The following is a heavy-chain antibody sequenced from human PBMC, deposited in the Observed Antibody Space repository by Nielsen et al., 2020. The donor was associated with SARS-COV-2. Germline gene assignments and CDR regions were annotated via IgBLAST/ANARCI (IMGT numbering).Heavy chain of an antibody. J-gene: IGHJ5*02. CDR3: ARAESGDWDGNWFDP. CDR1: GYRFSSYV. CDR2: IDAGKSNA. Sequence: ASVKVSCKASGYRFSSYVMHWVRQAPGQSLEWMGWIDAGKSNAKYSQRFQGRVSMTTDTSAGIGYMEMSGLTLEDTAVYYCARAESGDWDGNWFDPWGQGTLVTVSS. V-gene: IGHV1-3*01. D-gene: IGHD2-21*02.